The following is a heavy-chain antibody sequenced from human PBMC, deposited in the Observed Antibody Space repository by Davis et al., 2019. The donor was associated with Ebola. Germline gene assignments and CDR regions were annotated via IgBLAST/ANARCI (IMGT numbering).Heavy chain of an antibody. J-gene: IGHJ6*02. D-gene: IGHD2-2*01. V-gene: IGHV1-18*01. CDR3: ARAGIVVVPAAPYYYYGMDV. Sequence: ASVQVSCKASGYTFTSYGISWVRQAPGQGLEWMGWISAYNGNTNYAQKLQGRVTMTTDTSTSPAHMELRSLRSDDTAVYYCARAGIVVVPAAPYYYYGMDVWGQGTTVTVSS. CDR1: GYTFTSYG. CDR2: ISAYNGNT.